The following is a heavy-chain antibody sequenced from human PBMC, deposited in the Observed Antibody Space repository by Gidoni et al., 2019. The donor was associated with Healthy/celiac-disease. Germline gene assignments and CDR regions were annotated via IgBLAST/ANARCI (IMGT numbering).Heavy chain of an antibody. Sequence: KDLEWIGSIYYSGSTYYNPSLKSRVTISVDTSKNQFSLKLSSVTAADTAVYYCARHRASYGSGSYSDYYYGMDVWGQGTTVTVSS. CDR2: IYYSGST. V-gene: IGHV4-30-2*03. J-gene: IGHJ6*02. D-gene: IGHD3-10*01. CDR3: ARHRASYGSGSYSDYYYGMDV.